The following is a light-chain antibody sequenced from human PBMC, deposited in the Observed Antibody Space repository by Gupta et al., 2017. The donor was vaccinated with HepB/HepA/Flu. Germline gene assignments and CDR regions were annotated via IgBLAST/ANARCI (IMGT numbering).Light chain of an antibody. V-gene: IGKV1-16*02. J-gene: IGKJ3*01. Sequence: DIQITQSPSSLSASIGDRVTITCRASQDIRNFVAWFQQKPGKAPKSLIYEASSLQSGVPPKFSGRGSGTDFTLTINSLQPDDFATYYCQQYYDFPLTFGPGTKVDL. CDR3: QQYYDFPLT. CDR2: EAS. CDR1: QDIRNF.